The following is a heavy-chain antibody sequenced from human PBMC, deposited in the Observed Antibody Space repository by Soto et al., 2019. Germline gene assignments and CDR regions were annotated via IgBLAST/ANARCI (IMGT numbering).Heavy chain of an antibody. D-gene: IGHD3-22*01. CDR3: ARSGYDSSGYYVTPFYYYYGMDV. J-gene: IGHJ6*02. CDR1: GCSISSGGYS. V-gene: IGHV4-61*08. Sequence: SETLSLTCAVSGCSISSGGYSWSWIRQPPGKGLEWIGYIYYSGSTNYNPSLKSRVTISVDTSKNQFSLKLSSVTAADTAVYNCARSGYDSSGYYVTPFYYYYGMDVWGQGTTVTVSS. CDR2: IYYSGST.